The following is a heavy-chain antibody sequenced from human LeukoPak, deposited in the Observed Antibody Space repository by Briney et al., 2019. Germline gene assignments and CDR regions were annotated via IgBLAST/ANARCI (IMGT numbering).Heavy chain of an antibody. CDR2: IYHSGST. CDR1: GYSISSGYY. CDR3: ARDQITMVRGVIIYDAFDI. V-gene: IGHV4-38-2*02. Sequence: SETLSLTCTVSGYSISSGYYWGWIRQPPGKGLEWIGSIYHSGSTHYNPSLKSRVTISVDTSKNQFSLKLSSVTAADTAVYYCARDQITMVRGVIIYDAFDIWGQGTMVTVSS. D-gene: IGHD3-10*01. J-gene: IGHJ3*02.